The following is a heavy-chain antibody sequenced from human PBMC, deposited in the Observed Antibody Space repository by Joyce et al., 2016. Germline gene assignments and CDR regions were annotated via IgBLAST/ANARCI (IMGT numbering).Heavy chain of an antibody. V-gene: IGHV1-46*01. CDR2: INPSGGST. CDR1: GYTFTNYY. Sequence: QVQLLQSGAEVKKPGASVTVSCKASGYTFTNYYMHWVRQAPGQGLEWMGIINPSGGSTNSAQKCQGRVTMTRDTATSTVYMELSSLRSEDTAVYYCARDTAMATGYYYYGMDVWGQGTTVTVSS. CDR3: ARDTAMATGYYYYGMDV. J-gene: IGHJ6*02. D-gene: IGHD5-18*01.